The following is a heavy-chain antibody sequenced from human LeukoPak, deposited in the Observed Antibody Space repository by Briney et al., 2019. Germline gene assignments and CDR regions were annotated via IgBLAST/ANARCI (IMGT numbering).Heavy chain of an antibody. J-gene: IGHJ4*01. CDR2: ISSSSSYI. D-gene: IGHD5-24*01. V-gene: IGHV3-21*01. CDR1: GFTFSSYS. Sequence: GGSLRLSCAASGFTFSSYSMNWVRQAPGKGLEWVSAISSSSSYIYYADSVKGRFTISRDNTKNSLFLQMNSLRAEDAAFYYCAKLLRDVTIYDFWGHGTLVTVSS. CDR3: AKLLRDVTIYDF.